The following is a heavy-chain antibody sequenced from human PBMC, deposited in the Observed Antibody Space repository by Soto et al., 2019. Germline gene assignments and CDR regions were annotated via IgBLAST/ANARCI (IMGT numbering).Heavy chain of an antibody. J-gene: IGHJ6*02. Sequence: GGSLRLSCAASGFTFSSYAMHWVRQAPGKGLEWVAVISYDGSNKYYADSVKGRFTISRDNSKNTLYLQMNSLRAEDTAVYYCARDRHYDFWSGYPPPTYGMDVWGQGTTVTVSS. CDR3: ARDRHYDFWSGYPPPTYGMDV. CDR2: ISYDGSNK. V-gene: IGHV3-30-3*01. D-gene: IGHD3-3*01. CDR1: GFTFSSYA.